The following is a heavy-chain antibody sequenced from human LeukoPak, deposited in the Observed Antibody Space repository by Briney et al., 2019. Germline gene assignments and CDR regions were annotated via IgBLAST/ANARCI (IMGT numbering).Heavy chain of an antibody. CDR1: GGFISSGGYY. J-gene: IGHJ4*02. Sequence: KPSETLSLTCTVSGGFISSGGYYWSWIRQHPGKGLEWIGYIYYSGSTYYNPSLKSRVTISVDTSKNQFSLKLSSVTAADTPVYYCARALGYCSSTSCYEFDYWGQGTLVTVSS. CDR3: ARALGYCSSTSCYEFDY. D-gene: IGHD2-2*01. V-gene: IGHV4-31*03. CDR2: IYYSGST.